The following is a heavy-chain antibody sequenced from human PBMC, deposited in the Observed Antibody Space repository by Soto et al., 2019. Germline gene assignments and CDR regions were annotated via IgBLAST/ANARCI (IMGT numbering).Heavy chain of an antibody. CDR1: GFTFSSYW. V-gene: IGHV3-7*05. CDR2: IKQDGSEK. Sequence: GGSLRLSCAASGFTFSSYWMSWVRQAPGKGLEWVANIKQDGSEKYYVDSVKGRFTISRDNAKNSLYPQMNSLRAEDTAVYYCARAPTYYDFWSGQRHWSDPWGQGTLVTVSS. CDR3: ARAPTYYDFWSGQRHWSDP. J-gene: IGHJ5*02. D-gene: IGHD3-3*01.